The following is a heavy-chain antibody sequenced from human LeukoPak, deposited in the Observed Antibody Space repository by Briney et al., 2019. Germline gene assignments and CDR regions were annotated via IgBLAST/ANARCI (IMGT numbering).Heavy chain of an antibody. V-gene: IGHV3-53*01. D-gene: IGHD2-2*01. CDR2: IYSGGKT. Sequence: GGSLRLSCVVSGFTVSSNYMTWVRQAPGKGLERVSVIYSGGKTYYADSVKGRFTISRDNSKNTLYLQMNSLRAEDTAVYYCAKDLRRCSSTSCYGPHWGQGTLVTVSS. J-gene: IGHJ4*02. CDR3: AKDLRRCSSTSCYGPH. CDR1: GFTVSSNY.